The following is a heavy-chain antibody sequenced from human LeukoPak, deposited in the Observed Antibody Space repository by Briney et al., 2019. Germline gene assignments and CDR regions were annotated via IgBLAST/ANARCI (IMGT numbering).Heavy chain of an antibody. D-gene: IGHD5-18*01. CDR3: ARAHYGYQYYCYMDV. CDR1: GGSFSGYY. V-gene: IGHV4-34*01. J-gene: IGHJ6*03. Sequence: PSETLSLTCAVYGGSFSGYYWSWIRQPPGKGLEWIGEINHSGSTNYNPSLKSRVTISVDTSKNQFSLKLSSVTAADTAVYYCARAHYGYQYYCYMDVWGKGTTVTVSS. CDR2: INHSGST.